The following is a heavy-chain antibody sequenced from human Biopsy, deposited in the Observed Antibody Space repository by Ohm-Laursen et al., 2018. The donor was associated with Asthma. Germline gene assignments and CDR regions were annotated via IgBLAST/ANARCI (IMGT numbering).Heavy chain of an antibody. CDR3: ARDQGDFWFFDL. Sequence: GSSVKVSCKASGGTFSSDAIGWVRQAPGQGLEWMGGTIPIVGTTAYAQKFQGRVTITADEATSTAYMELSSLRSEDTAVYYCARDQGDFWFFDLWGRGSLVTVSS. D-gene: IGHD3-16*01. J-gene: IGHJ2*01. V-gene: IGHV1-69*01. CDR1: GGTFSSDA. CDR2: TIPIVGTT.